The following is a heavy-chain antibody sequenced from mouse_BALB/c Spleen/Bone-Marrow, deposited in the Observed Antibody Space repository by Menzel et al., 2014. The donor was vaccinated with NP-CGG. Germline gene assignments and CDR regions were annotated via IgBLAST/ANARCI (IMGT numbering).Heavy chain of an antibody. Sequence: QVHLQQPGAELVRPGSSVKISCKASGYAFXSYWMNWVKQRPGQGLEWIGQIYPGDGDTNYNGKFKGKATLTADKSSSTAYMQLSSLTSEDSAVYFCARQYGNYFDYWGQGTTLTVSS. D-gene: IGHD2-10*02. CDR3: ARQYGNYFDY. CDR1: GYAFXSYW. V-gene: IGHV1-80*01. J-gene: IGHJ2*01. CDR2: IYPGDGDT.